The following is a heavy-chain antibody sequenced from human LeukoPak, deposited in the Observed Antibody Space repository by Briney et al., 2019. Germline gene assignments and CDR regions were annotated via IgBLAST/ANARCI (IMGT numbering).Heavy chain of an antibody. V-gene: IGHV1-18*01. CDR1: GGTFSSYA. J-gene: IGHJ6*03. CDR2: ISACNGNT. Sequence: ASVKVSCKASGGTFSSYAISWVRQAPGQGLEWMGWISACNGNTNYAQKLQGRVTMTTDTSTSTAYMELRSLRSDDTAVYYCARVVNYYYYYMDVWGKGTTVTISS. CDR3: ARVVNYYYYYMDV.